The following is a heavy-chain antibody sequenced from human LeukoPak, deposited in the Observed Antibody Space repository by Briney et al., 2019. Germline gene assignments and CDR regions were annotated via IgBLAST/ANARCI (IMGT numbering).Heavy chain of an antibody. Sequence: SQTLSLTCTVSGGSISSGDYYWSWIRQPPGKGLEWIGYIYYSGSTYYNPSLKSRVTISVDTSKNQFSLKLSSVTAADTAVYYCARGHPYYDFWSGYYTFDYWGQGTLVTVSS. D-gene: IGHD3-3*01. V-gene: IGHV4-30-4*08. J-gene: IGHJ4*02. CDR1: GGSISSGDYY. CDR2: IYYSGST. CDR3: ARGHPYYDFWSGYYTFDY.